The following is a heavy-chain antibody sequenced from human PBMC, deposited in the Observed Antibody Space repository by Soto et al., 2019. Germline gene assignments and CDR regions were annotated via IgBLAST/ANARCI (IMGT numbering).Heavy chain of an antibody. Sequence: PSETLSLTCAVYGGSFSGYYWSWIRQPPGKGLEWIGEINHSGSTNYNPSLKSRVTISVDTSKNQFSLKLSSVTAADTAVYYCAGGKSSSWSLDYWGQGTLVTVSS. CDR2: INHSGST. CDR3: AGGKSSSWSLDY. J-gene: IGHJ4*02. V-gene: IGHV4-34*01. CDR1: GGSFSGYY. D-gene: IGHD6-13*01.